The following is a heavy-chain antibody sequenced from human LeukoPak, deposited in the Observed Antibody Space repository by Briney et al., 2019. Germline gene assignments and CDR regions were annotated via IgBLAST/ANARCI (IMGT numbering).Heavy chain of an antibody. J-gene: IGHJ6*03. CDR3: ARVLYYYDSSGYSPVYYYYMDV. V-gene: IGHV1-69*05. D-gene: IGHD3-22*01. Sequence: SVKVSCKASRGTFSSYAISWVRQDPGQGLEWMRGNIPIFGTANYAQKFQGRVTITTDESTSTAYMELSSLRSEDTAVYYCARVLYYYDSSGYSPVYYYYMDVWGKGTTVTVSS. CDR2: NIPIFGTA. CDR1: RGTFSSYA.